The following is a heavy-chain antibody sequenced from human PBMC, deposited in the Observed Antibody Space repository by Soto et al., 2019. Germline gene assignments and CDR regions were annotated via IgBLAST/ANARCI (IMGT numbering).Heavy chain of an antibody. V-gene: IGHV1-3*01. CDR1: GYTFTTYA. Sequence: QVHLVQSGAEAKKPGASVKLSCKASGYTFTTYAMHWVRQAPGQRLEWMGWVNVGNGNTKYSHQFQNRVAITRDKSASTVYMELSSLRSEDTAVYYCARLRFGFHAWGQGTLVTVSS. D-gene: IGHD3-10*01. CDR2: VNVGNGNT. CDR3: ARLRFGFHA. J-gene: IGHJ5*02.